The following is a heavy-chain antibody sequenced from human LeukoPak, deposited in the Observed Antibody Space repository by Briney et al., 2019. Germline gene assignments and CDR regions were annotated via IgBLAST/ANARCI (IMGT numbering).Heavy chain of an antibody. CDR2: IYYSGNT. CDR1: GGSIRSTNYY. Sequence: SETLSLTCTVSGGSIRSTNYYWCWIRQPSGKGLEWIGSIYYSGNTYHSPSLMSRVTISVDTSKNQFSLKLSSVTAADTAVYYCARAPHFFDTSGSRYYFDYWGQGALVTVSS. V-gene: IGHV4-39*07. CDR3: ARAPHFFDTSGSRYYFDY. D-gene: IGHD3-22*01. J-gene: IGHJ4*02.